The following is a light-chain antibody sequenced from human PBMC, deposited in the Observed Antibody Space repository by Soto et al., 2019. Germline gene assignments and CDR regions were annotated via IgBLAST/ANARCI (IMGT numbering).Light chain of an antibody. V-gene: IGLV2-14*01. J-gene: IGLJ2*01. CDR2: DVS. Sequence: QSALTQPASVSGSPGQSITISCTGTSSDVGSYNYVSWYQQYPGKAPKLMIYDVSNRPSGVSYRFSGSKSGNTASLTISGLKAGAEADSYCSSNTPSSPHVVFAGGTKLTAL. CDR1: SSDVGSYNY. CDR3: SSNTPSSPHVV.